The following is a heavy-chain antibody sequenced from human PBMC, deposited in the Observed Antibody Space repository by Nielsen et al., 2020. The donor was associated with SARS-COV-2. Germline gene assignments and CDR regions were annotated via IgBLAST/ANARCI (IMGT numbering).Heavy chain of an antibody. CDR1: GFTFSSYA. CDR2: IHEDGSS. V-gene: IGHV3-53*01. J-gene: IGHJ6*02. Sequence: GESLKISCSASGFTFSSYAMHWVRQAPGKGLAWVSVIHEDGSSYYADSVEGRFTISRDNSKNILDLHVNSLRAEDTAVYYCVRDKDSTTENLRMDVWGQGTTVTVSS. CDR3: VRDKDSTTENLRMDV. D-gene: IGHD4-17*01.